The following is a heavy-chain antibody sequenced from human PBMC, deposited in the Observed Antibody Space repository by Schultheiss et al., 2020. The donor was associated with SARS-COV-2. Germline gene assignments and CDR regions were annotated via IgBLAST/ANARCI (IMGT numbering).Heavy chain of an antibody. CDR2: INHSGST. CDR3: ARGAMVRGAHSDY. V-gene: IGHV4-34*01. Sequence: SETLSLTCAVYGGSFSGYYWSWIRQPPGKGLEWIGEINHSGSTNYNPSLKSRVTISVDTSKNQFSLKLSSVTAADTAVYYCARGAMVRGAHSDYWGQGTLVTVS. D-gene: IGHD3-10*01. CDR1: GGSFSGYY. J-gene: IGHJ4*02.